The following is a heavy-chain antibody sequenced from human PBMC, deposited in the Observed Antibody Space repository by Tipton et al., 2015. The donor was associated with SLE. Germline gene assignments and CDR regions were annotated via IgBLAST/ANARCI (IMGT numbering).Heavy chain of an antibody. V-gene: IGHV4-59*01. CDR2: LSNRGGT. CDR3: ATSDYDFLSWFDP. CDR1: GGPITGYF. J-gene: IGHJ5*02. Sequence: GLVKPSETLSLTCNVSGGPITGYFWSWVRQPPGERPECLGYLSNRGGTKYNPSLKSRVTISMDTSKNQVSLRMTSVTAADTAIYYCATSDYDFLSWFDPWSQGTPVTVS. D-gene: IGHD3-3*01.